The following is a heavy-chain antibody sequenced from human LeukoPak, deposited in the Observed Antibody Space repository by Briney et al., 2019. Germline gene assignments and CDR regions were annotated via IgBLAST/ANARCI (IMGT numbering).Heavy chain of an antibody. CDR1: GFTFSSFS. V-gene: IGHV3-23*01. CDR2: SSGCGGGT. D-gene: IGHD3-10*01. J-gene: IGHJ6*03. CDR3: AKNKGSGSHVNYCMDV. Sequence: GGSLRLSCAVSGFTFSSFSMGCVRQAPGRGLEWVSSSSGCGGGTWYADSVKGRFAITRDNSKNTLYLQMNSLRAKDTAIYCCAKNKGSGSHVNYCMDVWGKGTTVTVSS.